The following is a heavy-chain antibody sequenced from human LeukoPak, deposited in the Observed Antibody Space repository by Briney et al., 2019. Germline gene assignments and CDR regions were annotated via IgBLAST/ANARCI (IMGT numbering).Heavy chain of an antibody. Sequence: SETLSLTCTVSGGSISSSSYYWGWIRQPPGKGLEWIGSIYYSGSTYYNPSLKSRFTISVDTSKNQFSLKLSSVTAADTAVYYCARSDIVATIPFDYWGQGTLVTVSS. D-gene: IGHD5-12*01. V-gene: IGHV4-39*01. CDR1: GGSISSSSYY. CDR3: ARSDIVATIPFDY. CDR2: IYYSGST. J-gene: IGHJ4*02.